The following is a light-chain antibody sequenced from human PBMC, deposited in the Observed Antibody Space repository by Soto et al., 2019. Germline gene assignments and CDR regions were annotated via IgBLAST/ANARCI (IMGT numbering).Light chain of an antibody. J-gene: IGKJ5*01. V-gene: IGKV1-9*01. CDR2: AAS. CDR3: QQLNSYPLIT. CDR1: QGISSY. Sequence: SPVTQSPSSISAELGDRDTSTCRVSQGISSYLAWYQQKPGKAPKLLIYAASTLQRGVPSRFSGSRSGTDFTLTISSLQREDFASYYCQQLNSYPLITAGQGTRLEIK.